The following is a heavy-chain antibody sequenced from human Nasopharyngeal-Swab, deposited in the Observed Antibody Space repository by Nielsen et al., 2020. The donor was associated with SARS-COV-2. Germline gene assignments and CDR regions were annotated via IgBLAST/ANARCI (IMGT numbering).Heavy chain of an antibody. D-gene: IGHD3-10*01. CDR1: GFTFSSYG. V-gene: IGHV3-30*18. CDR3: AKVGEWFDTVYFDY. J-gene: IGHJ4*02. Sequence: GESLKISCAASGFTFSSYGMYWVRQAPGKGLEWVAVISYDGSNKYYADSVKGRFTISRDNSKNTLYLQMNSLRTEDTAVYYCAKVGEWFDTVYFDYWGQGTLVTVSS. CDR2: ISYDGSNK.